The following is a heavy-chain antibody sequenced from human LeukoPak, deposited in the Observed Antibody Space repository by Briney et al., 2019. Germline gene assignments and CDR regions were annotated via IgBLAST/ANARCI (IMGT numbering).Heavy chain of an antibody. Sequence: GESLKISCKGSGYSFTSYWIGWVRQMPGKGLEWMGIIYPGDSETRYSPSFQGQVTISADKSISTAYLQWSSLKASDTAMYYCARPGSSGYYYNDDAFDIWGQGTMVTASS. CDR1: GYSFTSYW. D-gene: IGHD3-22*01. J-gene: IGHJ3*02. V-gene: IGHV5-51*01. CDR3: ARPGSSGYYYNDDAFDI. CDR2: IYPGDSET.